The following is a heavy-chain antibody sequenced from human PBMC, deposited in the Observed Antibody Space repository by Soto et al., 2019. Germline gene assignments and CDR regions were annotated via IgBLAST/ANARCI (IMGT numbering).Heavy chain of an antibody. CDR3: ARDLLSSIDY. CDR2: INAGNGET. V-gene: IGHV1-3*01. Sequence: QVQLVQSGAEVKKPGASVRVSCKASGYTFTSYAMHWVRQAPGQSLEWMGWINAGNGETKYSQKFQGRVTISRDTSANTVGMELSSLRSEDTAVYYCARDLLSSIDYWGQGTLVTVSS. J-gene: IGHJ4*02. CDR1: GYTFTSYA.